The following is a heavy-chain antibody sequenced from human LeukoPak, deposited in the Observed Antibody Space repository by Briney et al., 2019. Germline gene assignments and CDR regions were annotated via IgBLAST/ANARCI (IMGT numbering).Heavy chain of an antibody. V-gene: IGHV1-2*02. J-gene: IGHJ4*02. CDR2: INPNSGGT. D-gene: IGHD1-26*01. CDR3: ARGRKSGSYYYFDY. Sequence: ASVKVSCKASGYTFTGYYMHWVRQAPGQGLEWMGWINPNSGGTNYAQKFQGRVTMTRDTSISTAYMELSRLRSDDTAVYYCARGRKSGSYYYFDYWGQGTLVTVSS. CDR1: GYTFTGYY.